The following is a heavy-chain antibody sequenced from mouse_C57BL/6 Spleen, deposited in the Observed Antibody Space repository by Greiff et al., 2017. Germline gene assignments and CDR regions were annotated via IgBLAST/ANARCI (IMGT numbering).Heavy chain of an antibody. J-gene: IGHJ2*01. CDR3: ARSALFLLDY. CDR2: IYPGDGDT. V-gene: IGHV1-80*01. Sequence: QVQLQQSGAELVKPGASVKISCKASGYAFSSYGMNWVKQRPGKGLEWIGQIYPGDGDTNYNGKFKGKATLTADKSSSTAYMQLSSLTSEDSAVYFCARSALFLLDYWGQGTTLTVSS. CDR1: GYAFSSYG. D-gene: IGHD1-1*01.